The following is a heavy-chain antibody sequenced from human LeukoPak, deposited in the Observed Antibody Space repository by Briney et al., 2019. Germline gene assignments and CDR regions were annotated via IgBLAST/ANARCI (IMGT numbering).Heavy chain of an antibody. J-gene: IGHJ3*02. CDR3: ARGTAARDAFDI. V-gene: IGHV1-8*01. CDR1: GYTFTSYD. D-gene: IGHD6-6*01. CDR2: MNPNSGNT. Sequence: GASVKVSCKASGYTFTSYDINWVRQATGQGLEWMGWMNPNSGNTGYAQKFQGRVTMTRNTSISIVYMELSSLRSEDTAVYCCARGTAARDAFDIWGQGTMVTVSS.